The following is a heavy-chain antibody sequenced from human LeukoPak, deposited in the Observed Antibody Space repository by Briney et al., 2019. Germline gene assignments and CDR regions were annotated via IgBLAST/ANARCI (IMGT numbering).Heavy chain of an antibody. CDR2: FDPEDGET. CDR3: ARGLGPVGSYCLDY. CDR1: GYTLTELS. J-gene: IGHJ4*02. V-gene: IGHV1-24*01. D-gene: IGHD1-26*01. Sequence: ASVKVSCKVSGYTLTELSMHWVRQAPGKGLEWMGGFDPEDGETIYAQKLQGRVTMTTDTSTSTAYMELRSLRSDDTAVYYCARGLGPVGSYCLDYWGQGTLVTVSS.